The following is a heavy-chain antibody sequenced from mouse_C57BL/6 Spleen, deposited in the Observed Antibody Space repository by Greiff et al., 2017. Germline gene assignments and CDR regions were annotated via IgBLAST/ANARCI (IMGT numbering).Heavy chain of an antibody. Sequence: EVQRVESGGDLVKPGGSLKLSCAASGFTFSSSGMSWVRQTPDKRLEWVATLSSGGSYTYSPDTVKGRFTISIDNARDTLYLQVGSLKSEDTAMDYCARHVTTVVATWFAYWGQGTLVTVSA. V-gene: IGHV5-6*01. CDR3: ARHVTTVVATWFAY. CDR2: LSSGGSYT. CDR1: GFTFSSSG. J-gene: IGHJ3*01. D-gene: IGHD1-1*01.